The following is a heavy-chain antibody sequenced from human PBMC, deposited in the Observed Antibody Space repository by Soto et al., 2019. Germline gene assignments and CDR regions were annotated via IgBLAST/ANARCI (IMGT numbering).Heavy chain of an antibody. CDR3: ARGDVVVVAATPAPRDNWFDP. Sequence: ASVKVSCKASGYTFTSYGISWVRQAPGQGLEWMGWISAYLGIANYAQKFQGRVTITADKSTSTAYMELSSLRSEDTAVYYCARGDVVVVAATPAPRDNWFDPWGQGTLVTVSS. D-gene: IGHD2-15*01. V-gene: IGHV1-18*01. J-gene: IGHJ5*02. CDR1: GYTFTSYG. CDR2: ISAYLGIA.